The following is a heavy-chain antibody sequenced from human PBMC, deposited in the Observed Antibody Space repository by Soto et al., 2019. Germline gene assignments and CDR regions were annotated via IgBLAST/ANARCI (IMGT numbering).Heavy chain of an antibody. V-gene: IGHV1-69*01. Sequence: QVQLVQSGAEVKKPGSSVKVSCKASGGTFSSYAISWVRQAPGQGLEWMGGIIPIFGTANYAQKFKGRVTITADESTSTAYMELSSLRSEDTAVYYCARGLGPRRRYYDSSGPDPWGQGTLVTVSS. D-gene: IGHD3-22*01. CDR3: ARGLGPRRRYYDSSGPDP. CDR1: GGTFSSYA. CDR2: IIPIFGTA. J-gene: IGHJ5*02.